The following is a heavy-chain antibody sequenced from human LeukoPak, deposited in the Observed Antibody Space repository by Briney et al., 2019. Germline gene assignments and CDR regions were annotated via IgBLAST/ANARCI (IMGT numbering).Heavy chain of an antibody. CDR1: GGSFSGYC. CDR3: ARGRPYYGSGSYRPPTYYYYYMDV. D-gene: IGHD3-10*01. CDR2: INHSGST. V-gene: IGHV4-34*01. Sequence: SETLSLTCAVYGGSFSGYCWSWIRQPPGKGLEWIGEINHSGSTNYNPSLKSRVTISVDTSKNQFSLKLSSVTAADTAVYYCARGRPYYGSGSYRPPTYYYYYMDVWGKGTTVTISS. J-gene: IGHJ6*03.